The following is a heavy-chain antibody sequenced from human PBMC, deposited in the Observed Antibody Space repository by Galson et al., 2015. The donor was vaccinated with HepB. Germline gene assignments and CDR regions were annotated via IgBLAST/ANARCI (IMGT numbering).Heavy chain of an antibody. Sequence: SLGLSCAASGFSFDDYAMHWVRQAPGKGLEWVSGISWNSGSIGYADSVKGRFTISRDNAKNSLYLQMNSLRAEDTALYYCAKAAAGLYYYYGMDVWGQGTTVTVSS. V-gene: IGHV3-9*01. CDR2: ISWNSGSI. D-gene: IGHD6-13*01. CDR1: GFSFDDYA. J-gene: IGHJ6*02. CDR3: AKAAAGLYYYYGMDV.